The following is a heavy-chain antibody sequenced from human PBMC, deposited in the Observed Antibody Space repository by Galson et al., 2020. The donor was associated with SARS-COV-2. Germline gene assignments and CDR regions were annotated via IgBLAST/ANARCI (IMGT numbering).Heavy chain of an antibody. V-gene: IGHV7-4-1*02. CDR3: ARMPMGTVEVDTFDY. CDR2: IDTNTGNP. D-gene: IGHD2-2*01. Sequence: RQDASVKVSCKASGYTFTSYGISWVRQAPGQGLEWMGWIDTNTGNPTYAQGFTGRFIFSLDTSVSTTYLQITSLKAEDTAVYYCARMPMGTVEVDTFDYWGQGTLVTVSP. CDR1: GYTFTSYG. J-gene: IGHJ4*02.